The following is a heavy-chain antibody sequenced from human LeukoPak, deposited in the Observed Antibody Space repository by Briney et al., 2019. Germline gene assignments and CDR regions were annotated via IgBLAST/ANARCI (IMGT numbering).Heavy chain of an antibody. CDR3: ARLSGIYCDRGSCFNYFDS. J-gene: IGHJ5*01. V-gene: IGHV4-38-2*02. Sequence: SETLSLTCTVSGYSISSGYYWGWIRQPPGKGLEWIGCIYHSGSTFYNPSLKSRVTISVDTSKNQFPLRLTSVTAADTAVYYCARLSGIYCDRGSCFNYFDSWGQGALVTVSS. D-gene: IGHD2-15*01. CDR1: GYSISSGYY. CDR2: IYHSGST.